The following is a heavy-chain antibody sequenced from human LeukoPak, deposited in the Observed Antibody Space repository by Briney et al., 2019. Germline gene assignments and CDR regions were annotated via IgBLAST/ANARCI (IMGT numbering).Heavy chain of an antibody. CDR1: GGSISSYY. CDR3: ARASPLGYCSGGSCYSAPDAFDI. V-gene: IGHV4-59*01. J-gene: IGHJ3*02. CDR2: IYYSGST. Sequence: SETLSLTCTVSGGSISSYYWSWIRQPPGKGLEWIGYIYYSGSTNYNPSLKSRVTISVDTSKNQFSLKLSSVTAADTAVYYCARASPLGYCSGGSCYSAPDAFDIWGQGTMVTVSS. D-gene: IGHD2-15*01.